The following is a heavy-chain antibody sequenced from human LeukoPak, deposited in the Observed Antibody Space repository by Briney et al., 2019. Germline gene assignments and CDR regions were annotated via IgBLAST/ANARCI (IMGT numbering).Heavy chain of an antibody. CDR1: GGTFSSYA. D-gene: IGHD3-3*01. J-gene: IGHJ5*02. V-gene: IGHV1-69*13. CDR3: ARGHPGLLRFSEWSQNWFDP. Sequence: ASVKVSCKASGGTFSSYAISWVRQAPGQGLEWMGGIIPIFGTANYAQKFQGRVTITADESTSTAYMELSSLRSEDTAVYYCARGHPGLLRFSEWSQNWFDPWGQGTLVTVSS. CDR2: IIPIFGTA.